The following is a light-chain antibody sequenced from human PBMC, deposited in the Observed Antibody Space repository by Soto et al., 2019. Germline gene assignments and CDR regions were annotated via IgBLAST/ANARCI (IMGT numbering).Light chain of an antibody. V-gene: IGKV1-5*03. J-gene: IGKJ4*01. Sequence: IQMTQSPSTLSASLGDRVTITCRASQSISGWLAWYQQKPGKAPKLLIYETSNLQSGVPSRFSGSGSATDFTLTISGLQPDDFATYYCQQYSAYPLTFGGGTKAEI. CDR2: ETS. CDR3: QQYSAYPLT. CDR1: QSISGW.